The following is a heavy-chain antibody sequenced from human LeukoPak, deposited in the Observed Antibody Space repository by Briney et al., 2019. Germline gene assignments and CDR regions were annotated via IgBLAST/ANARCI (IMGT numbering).Heavy chain of an antibody. CDR1: GGSISSYY. D-gene: IGHD3-22*01. Sequence: SETLSLTCTVSGGSISSYYWSWIRQPPGKGLEWIGYIYYSGSTNYNPSLKSRVTISVDTSKNQFSLKLSSVTAADRAVYYCARGYYDSSGYGWFDPWGQGTLVTVSS. V-gene: IGHV4-59*01. CDR3: ARGYYDSSGYGWFDP. CDR2: IYYSGST. J-gene: IGHJ5*02.